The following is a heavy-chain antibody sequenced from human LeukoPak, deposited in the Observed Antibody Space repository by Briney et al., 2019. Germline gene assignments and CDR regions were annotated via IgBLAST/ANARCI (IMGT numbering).Heavy chain of an antibody. J-gene: IGHJ4*02. CDR2: IYHSGST. D-gene: IGHD6-13*01. V-gene: IGHV4-59*12. CDR3: ASSYSSSWYYFDY. CDR1: GGSISSYY. Sequence: PSETLSLTCTVSGGSISSYYWSWIRQPPGKGLEWIGYIYHSGSTYYNPSLKSRVTISVDRSKNQFSLKLSSVTAADTAVYYCASSYSSSWYYFDYWGQGTLVTVSS.